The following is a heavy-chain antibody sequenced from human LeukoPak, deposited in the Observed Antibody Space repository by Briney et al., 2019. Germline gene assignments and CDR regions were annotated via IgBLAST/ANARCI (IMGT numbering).Heavy chain of an antibody. CDR1: GFTFSSYW. Sequence: GGSLRLSCAASGFTFSSYWMHWVRQAPGKGLVWVSRINSDGSSTSYADSVKGRFTISRDNAKNTLYLQMNSLRAEDTVVYYCARVIAVAGTGYYYYGMDVWGQGTTVTVSS. D-gene: IGHD6-19*01. J-gene: IGHJ6*02. CDR3: ARVIAVAGTGYYYYGMDV. V-gene: IGHV3-74*01. CDR2: INSDGSST.